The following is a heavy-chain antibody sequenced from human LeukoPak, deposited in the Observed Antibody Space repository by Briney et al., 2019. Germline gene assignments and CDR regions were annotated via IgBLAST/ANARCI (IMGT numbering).Heavy chain of an antibody. Sequence: SETLSLTCTVSGGSISSGSYYWSWIRQPAGKGLEWIGRIYTSGSTNYNPSLKSGVTISVDTSKNQFSLKLSSVTAADTAVYYCVAWYNWFDPWGQGTLVTVSS. CDR3: VAWYNWFDP. D-gene: IGHD2-15*01. CDR2: IYTSGST. V-gene: IGHV4-61*02. J-gene: IGHJ5*02. CDR1: GGSISSGSYY.